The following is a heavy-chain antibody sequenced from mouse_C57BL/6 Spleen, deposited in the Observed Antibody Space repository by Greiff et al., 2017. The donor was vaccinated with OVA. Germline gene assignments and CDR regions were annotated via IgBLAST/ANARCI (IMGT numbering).Heavy chain of an antibody. CDR1: GYTFTSYW. V-gene: IGHV1-64*01. CDR3: AGPGFAY. Sequence: VKLMESGAELVKPGASVKLSCKASGYTFTSYWMHWVKQRPGQGLEWIGMIHPNSGSTNYNEKFKSKATLTVDKSSSTAYMQLSSLTSEDSAVYYCAGPGFAYWGQGTLVTVSA. J-gene: IGHJ3*01. CDR2: IHPNSGST.